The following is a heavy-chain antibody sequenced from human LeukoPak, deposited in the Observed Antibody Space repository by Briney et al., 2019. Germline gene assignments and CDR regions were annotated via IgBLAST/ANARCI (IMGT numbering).Heavy chain of an antibody. CDR3: ARDRITIFGVVIDH. CDR1: GFTFSSYS. V-gene: IGHV3-21*04. CDR2: ISSSSSYI. D-gene: IGHD3-3*01. J-gene: IGHJ4*02. Sequence: GGSLRLSCAASGFTFSSYSMNWVRQAPGKGLEWVSSISSSSSYIYYADSVKGRFTISRDNAKNSLYLQMNSLRAEDTALYYCARDRITIFGVVIDHWGQGTLVTVSS.